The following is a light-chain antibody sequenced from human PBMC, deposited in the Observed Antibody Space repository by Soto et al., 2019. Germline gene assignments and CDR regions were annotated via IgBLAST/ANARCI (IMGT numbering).Light chain of an antibody. V-gene: IGKV3-15*01. Sequence: IVMTQSPATLSVSPGEKATLSCRASQNIDINIVWYQQKPGQAPRLLVFRASTRATGVPARFSGSGPGTEFTLTISSLQSEDFAVYYCQQYHHWPPITFGQGTRLEI. J-gene: IGKJ5*01. CDR1: QNIDIN. CDR2: RAS. CDR3: QQYHHWPPIT.